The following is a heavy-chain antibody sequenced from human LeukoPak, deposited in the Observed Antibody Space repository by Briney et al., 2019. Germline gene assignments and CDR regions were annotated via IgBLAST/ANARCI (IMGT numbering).Heavy chain of an antibody. CDR2: IYTSGST. V-gene: IGHV4-4*07. J-gene: IGHJ4*02. CDR3: ARGRCGSGYCHLDY. D-gene: IGHD3-22*01. Sequence: SETLSLTCTVSGGSISSYYWSWIRQPAGKGLEWIGRIYTSGSTNYNPSLKSRVTMSVDTSKNQFSLKLSSVTAADTGVYYCARGRCGSGYCHLDYWGQGTLVTVSS. CDR1: GGSISSYY.